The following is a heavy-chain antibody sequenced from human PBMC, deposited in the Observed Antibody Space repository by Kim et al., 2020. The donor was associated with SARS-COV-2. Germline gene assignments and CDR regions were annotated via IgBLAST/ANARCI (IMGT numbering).Heavy chain of an antibody. D-gene: IGHD3-22*01. CDR1: GGSVSSGSYY. Sequence: SETLSLTCTVSGGSVSSGSYYWSWIRQPPGKGLEWIGYIYYSGSTNYNPSLKSRVTISVDTSKNQFSLKLSSVTAADTAVYYCARVYYDLYYYYYYGMDVWGQGTTVTVSS. CDR3: ARVYYDLYYYYYYGMDV. CDR2: IYYSGST. J-gene: IGHJ6*02. V-gene: IGHV4-61*01.